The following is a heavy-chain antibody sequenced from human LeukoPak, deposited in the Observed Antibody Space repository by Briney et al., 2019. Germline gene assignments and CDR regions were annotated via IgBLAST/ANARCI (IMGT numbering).Heavy chain of an antibody. Sequence: PGGSLRLSCAASGFTFSSYSMNWVRQAPGKGLGWVSSISSSSSYIYYADSVKGRFTISRDNAKNSLYLQMNSLRAEDTAVYYCAKGGGWYNNWFDPWGQGTLVTVSS. CDR2: ISSSSSYI. CDR3: AKGGGWYNNWFDP. CDR1: GFTFSSYS. J-gene: IGHJ5*02. D-gene: IGHD6-19*01. V-gene: IGHV3-21*01.